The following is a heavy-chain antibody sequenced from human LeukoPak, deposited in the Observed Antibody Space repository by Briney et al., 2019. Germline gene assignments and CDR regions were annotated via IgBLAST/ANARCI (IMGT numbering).Heavy chain of an antibody. CDR2: IYHSGST. D-gene: IGHD1-14*01. Sequence: SETLSLTCTVSGYSISSGYYWGWIRQPPGQGLEWIGSIYHSGSTDYNPSLKSRITISVDTSKNQFSLKLSSVTAADTAVYYCARTNRVFDYWGQGTLVTVSS. CDR3: ARTNRVFDY. J-gene: IGHJ4*02. V-gene: IGHV4-38-2*02. CDR1: GYSISSGYY.